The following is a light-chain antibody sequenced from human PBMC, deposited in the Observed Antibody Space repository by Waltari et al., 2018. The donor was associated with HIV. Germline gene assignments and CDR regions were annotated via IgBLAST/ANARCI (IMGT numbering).Light chain of an antibody. CDR3: AAWDAGLNAGD. CDR2: SNN. J-gene: IGLJ2*01. Sequence: QSVLTQPPSASGTPGQRVTISCSGSSSHIGSNYVYWYQQLPGTAPKLLIYSNNQRPSGGLARSAGSKSGTAASLTISGRESVDEANYYCAAWDAGLNAGDFGGGNNVTVL. V-gene: IGLV1-44*01. CDR1: SSHIGSNY.